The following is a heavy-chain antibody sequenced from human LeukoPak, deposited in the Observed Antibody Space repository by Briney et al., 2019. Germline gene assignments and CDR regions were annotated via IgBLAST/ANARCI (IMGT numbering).Heavy chain of an antibody. CDR3: AKGNGYSYGRYYFDY. CDR1: GFTFSSYA. D-gene: IGHD5-18*01. CDR2: ITASGGNT. J-gene: IGHJ4*02. Sequence: GGSLRLSCAASGFTFSSYAMGWARQAPGKGLEWVSAITASGGNTYYADSVKGRFTISRDNSKNTLYLQVNSLRAEDTAVYYCAKGNGYSYGRYYFDYWGQGTLVTVSS. V-gene: IGHV3-23*01.